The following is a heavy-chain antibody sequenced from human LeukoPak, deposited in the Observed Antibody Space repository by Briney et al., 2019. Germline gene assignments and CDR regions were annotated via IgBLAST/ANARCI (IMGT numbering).Heavy chain of an antibody. CDR3: AKGNGYSYGRYYFDY. CDR1: GFTFSSYA. D-gene: IGHD5-18*01. CDR2: ITASGGNT. J-gene: IGHJ4*02. Sequence: GGSLRLSCAASGFTFSSYAMGWARQAPGKGLEWVSAITASGGNTYYADSVKGRFTISRDNSKNTLYLQVNSLRAEDTAVYYCAKGNGYSYGRYYFDYWGQGTLVTVSS. V-gene: IGHV3-23*01.